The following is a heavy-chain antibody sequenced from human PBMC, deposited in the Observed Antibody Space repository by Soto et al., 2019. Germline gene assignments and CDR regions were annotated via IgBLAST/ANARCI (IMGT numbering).Heavy chain of an antibody. CDR3: ARQLTGTTIPFDY. D-gene: IGHD1-20*01. CDR1: GYTFTSYA. V-gene: IGHV1-3*01. J-gene: IGHJ4*02. CDR2: INAGNGKT. Sequence: ASVKVSCKASGYTFTSYALHWVRQAPGQRLEWMGWINAGNGKTAYSQKFQGRVTVTRDTSASTAYMELNSLRSEDTAVYYCARQLTGTTIPFDYWGQGTLVTVSS.